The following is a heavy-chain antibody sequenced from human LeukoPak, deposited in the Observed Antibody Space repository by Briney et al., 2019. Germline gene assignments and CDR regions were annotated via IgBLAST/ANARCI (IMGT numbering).Heavy chain of an antibody. Sequence: GGSLKISCKGSGYSFTSYWTGWVRQMPGKGLEWMGIIYSGDSDTRYSPSFQGQVTISADKSISTAYLQWSSLKASDTAMYYCARGLGYCSSTSCYFDYWGQGTLVTVSS. V-gene: IGHV5-51*01. CDR1: GYSFTSYW. CDR2: IYSGDSDT. D-gene: IGHD2-2*01. J-gene: IGHJ4*02. CDR3: ARGLGYCSSTSCYFDY.